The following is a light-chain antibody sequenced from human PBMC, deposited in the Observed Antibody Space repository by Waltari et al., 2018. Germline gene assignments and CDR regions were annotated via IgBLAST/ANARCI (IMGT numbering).Light chain of an antibody. CDR3: SAYISSSTLEL. CDR1: SSDVGGYNY. CDR2: DVN. J-gene: IGLJ2*01. V-gene: IGLV2-14*03. Sequence: QSALTQPASVSGSPGQSITISCTGTSSDVGGYNYVSWYQQHPGKAPKLMIFDVNNRPSGVSNRFSGSKSGNTASLTISWLQAEDEADYYCSAYISSSTLELFGGGTRLTVL.